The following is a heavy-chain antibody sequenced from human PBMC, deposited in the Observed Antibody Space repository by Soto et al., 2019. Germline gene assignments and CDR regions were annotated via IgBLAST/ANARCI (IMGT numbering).Heavy chain of an antibody. J-gene: IGHJ4*02. D-gene: IGHD3-16*01. CDR2: IYYSGST. Sequence: SETLSLTCTVSGGSISSYYWSWIRQPPGKGLEWIGYIYYSGSTNYNPSLKSRVTISVDTSKNQFSLKLSSVTAADTAVYYCARGYDYVWGSYIYPYYFEYWGQGSLVTVSS. CDR1: GGSISSYY. V-gene: IGHV4-59*01. CDR3: ARGYDYVWGSYIYPYYFEY.